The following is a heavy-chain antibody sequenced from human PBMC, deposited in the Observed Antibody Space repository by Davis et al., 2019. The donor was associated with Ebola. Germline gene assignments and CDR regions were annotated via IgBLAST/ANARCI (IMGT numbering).Heavy chain of an antibody. CDR2: IYYSGST. Sequence: MPSETLSLTCTVSGGSISSYYWSWIRQPPGKGLEWIGYIYYSGSTNYNPSLKSRVTISVDTSKNQFSLKLSSVTAADTAVYYCAKDIGVSHWYFDLWGRGTLVTVSS. V-gene: IGHV4-59*01. D-gene: IGHD3-16*01. J-gene: IGHJ2*01. CDR3: AKDIGVSHWYFDL. CDR1: GGSISSYY.